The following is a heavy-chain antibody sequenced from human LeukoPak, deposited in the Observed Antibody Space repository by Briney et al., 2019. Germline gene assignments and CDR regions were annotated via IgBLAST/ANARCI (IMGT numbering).Heavy chain of an antibody. D-gene: IGHD6-13*01. Sequence: PGGSLRLSCAASGFTFSSYSMNWVRQAPGKGLEWVSSISSSSSYIYYADSVKGRSTISRDNAKNSLYLQMNSLRAEDTAVYYCARDSVAAAGGLDYYYYMDVWGKGTTVTVSS. CDR2: ISSSSSYI. CDR3: ARDSVAAAGGLDYYYYMDV. CDR1: GFTFSSYS. V-gene: IGHV3-21*01. J-gene: IGHJ6*03.